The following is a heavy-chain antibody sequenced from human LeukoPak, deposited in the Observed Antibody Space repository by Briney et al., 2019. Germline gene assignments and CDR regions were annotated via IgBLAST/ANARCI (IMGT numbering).Heavy chain of an antibody. J-gene: IGHJ6*03. CDR1: GYSFTSYW. Sequence: GESLKISCKGSGYSFTSYWIGWVRQMPGKGLEWMGIIYPGDSDTRYSPSFQGQVTISADKSISTAYLQWSSLKASDTAMYYCARIAAAAKVYYYYYYMDVWGKGTRSPSP. CDR3: ARIAAAAKVYYYYYYMDV. CDR2: IYPGDSDT. V-gene: IGHV5-51*01. D-gene: IGHD6-13*01.